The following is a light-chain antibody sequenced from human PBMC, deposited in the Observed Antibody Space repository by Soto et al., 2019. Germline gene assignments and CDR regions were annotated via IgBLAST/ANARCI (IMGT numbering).Light chain of an antibody. V-gene: IGKV1-5*01. Sequence: DIQMTESPSTLSASVGDRVTINCRSSQSISSWLAWYQQKPGKAPKLLIYDASSLESGVPSRFSGSGSGTEFTLTISSLQPDDFATYYCQQYNSWWTFGQGTKVDIK. J-gene: IGKJ1*01. CDR3: QQYNSWWT. CDR1: QSISSW. CDR2: DAS.